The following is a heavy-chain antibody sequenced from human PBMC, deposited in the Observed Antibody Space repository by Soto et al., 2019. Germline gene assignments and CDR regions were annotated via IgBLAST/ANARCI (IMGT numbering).Heavy chain of an antibody. D-gene: IGHD3-10*01. CDR1: GFTFSSYA. V-gene: IGHV3-23*01. J-gene: IGHJ6*02. CDR2: ISGSGGST. Sequence: GGSLRLSCAASGFTFSSYAMSWVRQAPGKGLEWVSAISGSGGSTYYADSVEGRFTISRDNPKNTLYLQMNSLRAEDTAVYYCAKAGGPWRGMDVWGQGTTVTVSS. CDR3: AKAGGPWRGMDV.